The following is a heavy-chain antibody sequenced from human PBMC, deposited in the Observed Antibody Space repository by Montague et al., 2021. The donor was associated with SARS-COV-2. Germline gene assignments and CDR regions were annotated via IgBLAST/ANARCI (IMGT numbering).Heavy chain of an antibody. D-gene: IGHD5-12*01. CDR2: INHSGST. CDR1: GGSFSGYY. Sequence: SETLSLTCAVYGGSFSGYYWNWIRQPPGKGLEWIGEINHSGSTNXNPSLKSRVTISVDTSNNQFSLKLTSVTAVDTAVYYCARGPTNNIGMVATRLDYWGQGTLVTVSS. V-gene: IGHV4-34*01. CDR3: ARGPTNNIGMVATRLDY. J-gene: IGHJ4*02.